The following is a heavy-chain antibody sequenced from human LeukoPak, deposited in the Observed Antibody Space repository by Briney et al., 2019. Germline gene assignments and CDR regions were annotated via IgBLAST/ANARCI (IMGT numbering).Heavy chain of an antibody. D-gene: IGHD3-22*01. V-gene: IGHV4-39*01. CDR2: IYYSGST. J-gene: IGHJ3*02. Sequence: KPSETLSLTCTVSGGSISSSSYYWGWIRQPPGKGLEWIGSIYYSGSTYYNPSLKSRVTISVDTSKNQFSLKLSSVTAADTAVYYCARAYYYDSSGYPDAFDIWGQGTMVTVSS. CDR3: ARAYYYDSSGYPDAFDI. CDR1: GGSISSSSYY.